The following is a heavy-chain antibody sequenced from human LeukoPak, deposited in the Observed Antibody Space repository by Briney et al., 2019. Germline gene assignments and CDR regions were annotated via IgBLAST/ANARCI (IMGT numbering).Heavy chain of an antibody. V-gene: IGHV3-30*02. CDR2: IRYDGSNK. D-gene: IGHD3-3*01. CDR3: AKDVGITIFGVAGGDI. J-gene: IGHJ3*02. CDR1: GFTFSSYG. Sequence: PGGSLRLSCAASGFTFSSYGMHWVRQAPGKGLEWVAFIRYDGSNKYYADSVKGRFTISRDNSKNTLYLQMNSLRAEDTAVYYCAKDVGITIFGVAGGDIWGQGTMVTVSS.